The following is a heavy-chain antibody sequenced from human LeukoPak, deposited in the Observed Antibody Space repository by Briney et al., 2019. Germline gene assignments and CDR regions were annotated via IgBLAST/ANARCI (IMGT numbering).Heavy chain of an antibody. CDR1: GGSISSGSYY. V-gene: IGHV4-61*02. CDR3: ASTRGFFDY. CDR2: IYTSGST. J-gene: IGHJ4*02. Sequence: PSQTLSLTCTVSGGSISSGSYYWSWIRQPAGKGLEWIGRIYTSGSTNYNPSLKSRVTISVDTSKNQFSLKLSSVTAADTAVYCCASTRGFFDYWGQGTLVTVSS.